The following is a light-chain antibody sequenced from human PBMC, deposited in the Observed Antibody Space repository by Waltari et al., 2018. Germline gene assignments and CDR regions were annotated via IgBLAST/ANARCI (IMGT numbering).Light chain of an antibody. CDR1: SSNIGSNT. CDR2: STN. Sequence: QSVLTQPPSASGTPGQRVTISCSGSSSNIGSNTVNWYQQLPGTAPKLLIYSTNQRPAGGPDRCSGSKSGTSASLAISGLQSEDDAEYYCAAWDDSLNGLVFGGGTKLTVL. J-gene: IGLJ2*01. V-gene: IGLV1-44*01. CDR3: AAWDDSLNGLV.